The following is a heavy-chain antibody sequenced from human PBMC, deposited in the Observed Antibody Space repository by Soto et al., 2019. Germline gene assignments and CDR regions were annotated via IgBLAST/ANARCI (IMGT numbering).Heavy chain of an antibody. D-gene: IGHD3-10*02. CDR3: ASVRGGYYYGMDV. CDR2: IYHSGST. J-gene: IGHJ6*02. V-gene: IGHV4-4*02. Sequence: QVQLQESGPGLVKPSGTLSLTCAVSGGSISSSNWWSWVRQPPGKGLEWIGEIYHSGSTKYNPSLKMRVTLSVDKSKNQFSLKLSSVTAADTAVYYCASVRGGYYYGMDVWGQGTTVTVSS. CDR1: GGSISSSNW.